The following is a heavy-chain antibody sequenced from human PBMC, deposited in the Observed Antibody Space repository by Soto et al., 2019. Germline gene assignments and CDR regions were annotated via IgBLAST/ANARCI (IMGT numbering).Heavy chain of an antibody. Sequence: GQSLKLSDTGSGYLFTRDWIGWVHQLQGKGLEWMGIIYPGDSDTRYSPSFQGQVTISADKSISTAYLQWSSLKASDTAMYYCARPVVYCTNGVCYDLGDYWGQGTRVTVSA. CDR3: ARPVVYCTNGVCYDLGDY. CDR1: GYLFTRDW. J-gene: IGHJ4*02. V-gene: IGHV5-51*07. CDR2: IYPGDSDT. D-gene: IGHD2-8*01.